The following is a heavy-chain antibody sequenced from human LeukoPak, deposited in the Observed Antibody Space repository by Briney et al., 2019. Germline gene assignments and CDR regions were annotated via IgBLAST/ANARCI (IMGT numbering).Heavy chain of an antibody. CDR1: GFTFSSYS. D-gene: IGHD2-15*01. J-gene: IGHJ6*03. CDR3: AKNGDRGAYCTGGTCYPYFYYYMDV. Sequence: GGSLRLSCAASGFTFSSYSMNWVRQAPGKGLEWVSVIHSGDSTYYADSVKGRFTISRDNSKNTLYLQMNSLRAEDTAIYYCAKNGDRGAYCTGGTCYPYFYYYMDVWGKGTTVTI. CDR2: IHSGDST. V-gene: IGHV3-53*01.